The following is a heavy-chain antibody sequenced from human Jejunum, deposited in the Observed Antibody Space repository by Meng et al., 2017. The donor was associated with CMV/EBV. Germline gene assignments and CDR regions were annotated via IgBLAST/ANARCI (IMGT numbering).Heavy chain of an antibody. V-gene: IGHV3-66*01. Sequence: QLVESGGGLVQLGGSLRLSFPFSGISVTTNYMTWVRQTPGKGLEWVSVIYSGGDKTYYADSVKGRFTISRDSSRNTLYLQMTSLRAGDTALYYCARGAMSFESWGQGTLVTVSS. CDR3: ARGAMSFES. J-gene: IGHJ5*01. CDR1: GISVTTNY. CDR2: IYSGGDKT.